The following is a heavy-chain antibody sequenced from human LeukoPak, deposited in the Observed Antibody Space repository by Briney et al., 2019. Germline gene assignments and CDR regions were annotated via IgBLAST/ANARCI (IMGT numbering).Heavy chain of an antibody. CDR1: GGSISSGDYY. D-gene: IGHD3-22*01. V-gene: IGHV4-30-4*01. Sequence: PSETLSLTCTVSGGSISSGDYYWSWIRQPPGKGLEWIGYIYYSGSTYYNPSLKSRVTISVDTSKNQFSLKLSSVTAADTAVYYCARAWVGSGYYYYWGQGTLVTVSS. J-gene: IGHJ4*02. CDR2: IYYSGST. CDR3: ARAWVGSGYYYY.